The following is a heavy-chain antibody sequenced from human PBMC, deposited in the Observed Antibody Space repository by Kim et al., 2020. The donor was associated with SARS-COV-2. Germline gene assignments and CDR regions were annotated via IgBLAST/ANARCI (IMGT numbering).Heavy chain of an antibody. J-gene: IGHJ5*02. CDR1: GFTFSRYW. Sequence: GGSLRLSCAASGFTFSRYWMHWVRQVPGKGLVWVSRLNEDGSFTSYSDSVRGRFTISRDNAKNTLYLQLNSLRAEDTAIYYCGRDLGGRDSSWGQGTRVTVSS. CDR3: GRDLGGRDSS. D-gene: IGHD3-16*01. CDR2: LNEDGSFT. V-gene: IGHV3-74*01.